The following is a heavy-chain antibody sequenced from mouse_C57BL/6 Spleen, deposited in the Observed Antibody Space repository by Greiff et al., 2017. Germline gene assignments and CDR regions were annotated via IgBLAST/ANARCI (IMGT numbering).Heavy chain of an antibody. CDR1: GYSFTGYY. V-gene: IGHV1-31*01. CDR3: ARYYYGSSYGYFDV. D-gene: IGHD1-1*01. Sequence: VQLQQSGPELVKPGASVKISCKASGYSFTGYYMHWVKQSHGNILDWIGYIYPYNGGSSYNQKFKGKATLTVDKSSSTAYMELRSLTSEDSAVYYCARYYYGSSYGYFDVWGTGTTVTVSS. CDR2: IYPYNGGS. J-gene: IGHJ1*03.